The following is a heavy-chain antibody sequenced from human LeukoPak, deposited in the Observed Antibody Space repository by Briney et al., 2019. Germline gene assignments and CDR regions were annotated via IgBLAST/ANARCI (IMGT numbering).Heavy chain of an antibody. CDR1: GGSISSYH. CDR3: ARDRGTGGPFDY. D-gene: IGHD7-27*01. V-gene: IGHV4-59*01. J-gene: IGHJ4*02. Sequence: SETLSLTCTVSGGSISSYHWSWLRQPPGKGLEWIGYIYYSGSTNYNPSLKSRVTISVETSKNQFSLKLSSVTAADTAVYYCARDRGTGGPFDYWGQGTLVTVSS. CDR2: IYYSGST.